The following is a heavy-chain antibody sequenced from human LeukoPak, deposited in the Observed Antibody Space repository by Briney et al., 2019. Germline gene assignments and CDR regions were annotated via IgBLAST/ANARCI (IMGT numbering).Heavy chain of an antibody. D-gene: IGHD6-25*01. Sequence: PSETLSLTCAVYGGSFSGYYWSWIRQPPGKGLEWIGEINHSGSTNYNPSLKSRVTISVDTSKNQFSLKLSSVTAADTAVYYCARDRVAATFDYWGQGTLVTVSS. CDR2: INHSGST. CDR1: GGSFSGYY. J-gene: IGHJ4*02. V-gene: IGHV4-34*01. CDR3: ARDRVAATFDY.